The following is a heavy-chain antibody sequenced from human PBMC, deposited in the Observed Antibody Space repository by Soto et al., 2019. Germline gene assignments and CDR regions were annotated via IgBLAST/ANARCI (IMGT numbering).Heavy chain of an antibody. CDR1: GGSIGSYY. D-gene: IGHD2-2*01. J-gene: IGHJ6*02. CDR2: IYYSGST. CDR3: ARDLGLRRYCSSTSCYDYYYGMDV. V-gene: IGHV4-59*01. Sequence: SETLSLTCTVSGGSIGSYYWSWIRQPPGKGLEWIGYIYYSGSTNYNPSLKSRVTISVDTSKNQFSLKLSSVTAADTAVYYCARDLGLRRYCSSTSCYDYYYGMDVWGQGTTVTVSS.